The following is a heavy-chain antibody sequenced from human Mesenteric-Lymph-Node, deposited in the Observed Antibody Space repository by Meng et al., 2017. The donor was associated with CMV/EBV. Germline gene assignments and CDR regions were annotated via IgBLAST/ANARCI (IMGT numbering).Heavy chain of an antibody. CDR2: ISYDGSNK. D-gene: IGHD3-22*01. V-gene: IGHV3-30*04. J-gene: IGHJ4*02. Sequence: GESLKISCAASGFTFSSYAMHWVRQAPGKGLEWVAVISYDGSNKYYADSVKGRFTISRDNSKNTLYLQMNSLRAEDTAVYYCARDRHYYDSSGYYYLFDYWGQGTLVTVS. CDR3: ARDRHYYDSSGYYYLFDY. CDR1: GFTFSSYA.